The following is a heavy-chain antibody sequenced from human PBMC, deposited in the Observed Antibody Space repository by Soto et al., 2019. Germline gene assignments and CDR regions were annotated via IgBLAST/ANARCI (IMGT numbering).Heavy chain of an antibody. D-gene: IGHD6-6*01. Sequence: SETLSLTCTVSGGSISSGGYYWSWIRQHPGKGLEWIGYIYYSGSTYYNPSLKSRVTISVDTSKNQFSLKLSSVTAADTAVYYCARDSDPYSSSSMGNHLYYYYGMDVWGQGTTVTVSS. CDR1: GGSISSGGYY. CDR3: ARDSDPYSSSSMGNHLYYYYGMDV. J-gene: IGHJ6*02. CDR2: IYYSGST. V-gene: IGHV4-31*03.